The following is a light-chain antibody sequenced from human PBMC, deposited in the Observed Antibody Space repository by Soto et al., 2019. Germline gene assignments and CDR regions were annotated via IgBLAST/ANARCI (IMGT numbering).Light chain of an antibody. J-gene: IGLJ1*01. V-gene: IGLV3-21*04. Sequence: SSELTQPPSVSVAPGKTARITCGGNNIGSKSVHWYQQKPRQAPVLVIYYDSDRPSGIPERFSGSNSGNTATLTISRVEAGDEADYYCQVWDSSSDHRYVFGTGTKLTVL. CDR1: NIGSKS. CDR3: QVWDSSSDHRYV. CDR2: YDS.